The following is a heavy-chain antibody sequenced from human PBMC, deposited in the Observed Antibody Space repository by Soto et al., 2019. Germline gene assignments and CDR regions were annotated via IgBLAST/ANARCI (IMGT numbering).Heavy chain of an antibody. CDR1: GFTFSRYA. V-gene: IGHV3-30-3*01. Sequence: QVQLVESGGGVVQPGRSLRLSCAASGFTFSRYAMHWVRQAPGKGLEWVAIISNGGSNEYYADSVEGRFTISRDNSKNTLYLQMNSLRAEDTALYYCVREVVAPEDFYYGMDVWGQGTTVTVSS. J-gene: IGHJ6*02. CDR3: VREVVAPEDFYYGMDV. CDR2: ISNGGSNE. D-gene: IGHD2-15*01.